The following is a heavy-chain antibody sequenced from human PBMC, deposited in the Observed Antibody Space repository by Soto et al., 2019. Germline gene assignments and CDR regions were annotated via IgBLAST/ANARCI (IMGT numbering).Heavy chain of an antibody. CDR3: ARSSYSGYDPPRADY. CDR1: GYTFTSYG. CDR2: IIPIFGTA. J-gene: IGHJ4*02. D-gene: IGHD5-12*01. Sequence: QVQLVQSGAEVKKPGASVKVSCKASGYTFTSYGISWVRQAPGQGLEWMGGIIPIFGTANYAQKFQGRVTITADESTSTAYMELSSLRSEDTAVYYCARSSYSGYDPPRADYWGQGTLVTVSS. V-gene: IGHV1-69*13.